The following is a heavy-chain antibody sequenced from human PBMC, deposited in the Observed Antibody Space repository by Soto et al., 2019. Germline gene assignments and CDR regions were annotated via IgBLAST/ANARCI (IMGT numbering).Heavy chain of an antibody. CDR1: GGSISSYH. D-gene: IGHD1-7*01. Sequence: SATLSVTGTVAGGSISSYHWSWIRQSAGKGLEWIGRIYTSGNTHYNPSLKSRVTVSIDTSKNQFFLTVNSVTAADSAVYYCARESGDNWDYEAYWGQGTPVTVSS. CDR3: ARESGDNWDYEAY. J-gene: IGHJ4*02. CDR2: IYTSGNT. V-gene: IGHV4-4*07.